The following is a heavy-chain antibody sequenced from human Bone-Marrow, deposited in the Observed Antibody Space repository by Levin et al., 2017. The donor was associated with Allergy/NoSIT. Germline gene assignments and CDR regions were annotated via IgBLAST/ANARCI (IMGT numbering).Heavy chain of an antibody. CDR1: GFIFSSFS. Sequence: GESLKISCEASGFIFSSFSMTWVRQSPGKGLEWVANIDQDGIEKFYVDSVKGRFTISRDKAKRSVYLQMDSLRVEDTAVYFCARGGGSLAHWGRGTLVTVSS. CDR3: ARGGGSLAH. V-gene: IGHV3-7*01. CDR2: IDQDGIEK. D-gene: IGHD3-10*01. J-gene: IGHJ4*02.